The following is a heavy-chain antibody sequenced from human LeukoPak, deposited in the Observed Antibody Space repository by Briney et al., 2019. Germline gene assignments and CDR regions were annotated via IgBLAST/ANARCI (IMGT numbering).Heavy chain of an antibody. CDR1: GFTFSSYA. CDR2: ISASGGTT. Sequence: GGSLRLSCAASGFTFSSYAMSWVRQAPGKGLEWVSSISASGGTTYYADSVKGRFTISRDNSKNTLYLQMLSLRAEDSAIYYCAKDPREYCSSTSCPNWFDPWGQGTLVTVSS. CDR3: AKDPREYCSSTSCPNWFDP. J-gene: IGHJ5*02. V-gene: IGHV3-23*01. D-gene: IGHD2-2*01.